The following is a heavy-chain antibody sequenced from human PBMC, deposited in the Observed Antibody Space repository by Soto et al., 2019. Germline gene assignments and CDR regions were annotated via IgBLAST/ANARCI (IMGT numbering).Heavy chain of an antibody. CDR3: ARDLMSGYYVDDAFDI. J-gene: IGHJ3*02. D-gene: IGHD3-22*01. CDR1: GYTFTSYA. Sequence: GASVKVSCKASGYTFTSYAMHWVRQAPGQRLEWMGWINAGNGNTKYSQKFQGRVTITRDTSASTAYMELSSLRSEDTAVYYCARDLMSGYYVDDAFDIWGQGTMVTVSS. V-gene: IGHV1-3*01. CDR2: INAGNGNT.